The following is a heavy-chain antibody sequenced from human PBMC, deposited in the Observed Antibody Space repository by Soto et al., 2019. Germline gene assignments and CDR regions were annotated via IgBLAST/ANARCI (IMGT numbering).Heavy chain of an antibody. D-gene: IGHD1-26*01. V-gene: IGHV4-59*01. CDR1: GGSISNYY. CDR2: VFYGGGT. J-gene: IGHJ4*02. CDR3: ARGSGSYDAGDS. Sequence: SLTCTVSGGSISNYYWNWIRQSPGKGLESIGYVFYGGGTPYNPSFSSRVTISADTSKNQFSLNLRSVTAADTAVYYCARGSGSYDAGDSWGQGILVTVSS.